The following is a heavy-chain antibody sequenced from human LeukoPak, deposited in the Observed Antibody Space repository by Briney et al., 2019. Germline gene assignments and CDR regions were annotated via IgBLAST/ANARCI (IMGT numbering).Heavy chain of an antibody. Sequence: GGSLRLSCAASGFTFSSYGMHWVRQAPGKGLEWVAVISYDGSNKYYADSVKGRFTISRDNSKNTLYLQMNSLRAEDTAVYYCAKPYYYVSSGYSSGNYGGRGPRVTVPS. CDR2: ISYDGSNK. D-gene: IGHD3-22*01. J-gene: IGHJ4*02. CDR1: GFTFSSYG. V-gene: IGHV3-30*18. CDR3: AKPYYYVSSGYSSGNY.